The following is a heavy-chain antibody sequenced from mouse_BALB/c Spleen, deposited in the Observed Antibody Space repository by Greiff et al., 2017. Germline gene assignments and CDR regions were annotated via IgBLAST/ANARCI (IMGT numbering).Heavy chain of an antibody. Sequence: VQLKESGTVLARPGASVKMSCKASGYTLTSYWMHWVKQRPGQGLEWIGAIYPGNSDTSYNQKFKGKAKLTAVTSTSTAYMELSSLTNEDSAVYYCTRWGYDYDGYYYAMDYWGQGTSVTVSS. CDR1: GYTLTSYW. J-gene: IGHJ4*01. CDR3: TRWGYDYDGYYYAMDY. V-gene: IGHV1-5*01. CDR2: IYPGNSDT. D-gene: IGHD2-4*01.